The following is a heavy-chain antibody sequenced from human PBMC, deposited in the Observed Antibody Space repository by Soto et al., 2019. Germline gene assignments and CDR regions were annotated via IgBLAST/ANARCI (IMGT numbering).Heavy chain of an antibody. V-gene: IGHV3-33*08. CDR2: MHTGGNEK. CDR3: ARDADTTGHYSHFDL. D-gene: IGHD3-9*01. Sequence: QVQLVESGGGVVEPGGSLRLSCAASGFTFSYYGFHWVRQAPGKGLEWVAVMHTGGNEKYYVDSVKGRFTVSRDDSRNMVYLEMSGLMAEDTAEYFCARDADTTGHYSHFDLWGRGALVAVS. CDR1: GFTFSYYG. J-gene: IGHJ4*02.